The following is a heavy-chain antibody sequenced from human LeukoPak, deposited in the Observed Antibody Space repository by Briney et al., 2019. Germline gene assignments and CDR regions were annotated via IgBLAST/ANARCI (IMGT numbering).Heavy chain of an antibody. V-gene: IGHV4-38-2*02. CDR1: GYSISSGYY. D-gene: IGHD7-27*01. Sequence: SETLSLTCSVSGYSISSGYYWGWIRQPPGKGLEWIGSIYQSESTYYNPSLKSRVTISVDTSKNQFSLDLSSVTAADTAVYYCARLAWGRLDYWGQGTLVTVSS. J-gene: IGHJ4*02. CDR2: IYQSEST. CDR3: ARLAWGRLDY.